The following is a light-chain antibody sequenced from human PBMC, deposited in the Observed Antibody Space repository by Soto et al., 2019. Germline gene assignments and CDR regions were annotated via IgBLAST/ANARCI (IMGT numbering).Light chain of an antibody. J-gene: IGKJ4*01. CDR3: QQRSSCPPT. Sequence: IVWSLSAATLSQSTWERATLXCRASQSISTYLAWYQQKPGQAPRLLIYDASYRATGIPARFSGSGSGTDFTLTISSLEPEDFAVYYCQQRSSCPPTVGGGTKVDIK. CDR2: DAS. CDR1: QSISTY. V-gene: IGKV3-11*01.